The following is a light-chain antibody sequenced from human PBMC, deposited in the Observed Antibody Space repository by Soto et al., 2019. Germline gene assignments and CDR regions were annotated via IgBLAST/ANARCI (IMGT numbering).Light chain of an antibody. J-gene: IGKJ5*01. Sequence: EIVLTQSPGTLSLSPGERATLSCRASQSVASSYLAWYQQKPGQAPRLIIYGASSRATGIPDRFSGSGSGTDFTLTISRLEPEDFAVYYCQQYTNSPDTFGQGTRLEIK. CDR3: QQYTNSPDT. CDR1: QSVASSY. V-gene: IGKV3-20*01. CDR2: GAS.